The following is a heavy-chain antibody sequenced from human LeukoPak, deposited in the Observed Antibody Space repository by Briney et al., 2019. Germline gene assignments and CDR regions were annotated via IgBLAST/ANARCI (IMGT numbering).Heavy chain of an antibody. V-gene: IGHV4-34*01. Sequence: SETLSLTCAVYGGSFSGYYWSWIRQPPGKGLEWIGEINHSGSTNYNPSLKSRVTISVDTSKNQFSLKLSSVTAADTAVYYCARVWLSAYYFDYWGQGILVTVSS. CDR2: INHSGST. D-gene: IGHD3-9*01. CDR3: ARVWLSAYYFDY. J-gene: IGHJ4*02. CDR1: GGSFSGYY.